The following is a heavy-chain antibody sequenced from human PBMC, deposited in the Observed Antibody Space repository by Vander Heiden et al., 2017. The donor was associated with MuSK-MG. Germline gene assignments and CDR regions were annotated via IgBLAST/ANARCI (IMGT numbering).Heavy chain of an antibody. J-gene: IGHJ3*02. CDR3: ARNYGSGIFYAFDI. D-gene: IGHD3-10*01. V-gene: IGHV3-21*01. CDR1: GLPFSRYG. CDR2: ISSSSNYI. Sequence: EVQLAESGGGLVKPGGSLRLSCAASGLPFSRYGMNRVRQAPGKGLEWVSSISSSSNYIYYADSLKGRFTISRDNAKNSLYLQMNSLRAEDTAVYYCARNYGSGIFYAFDIWGQGTMVTVSS.